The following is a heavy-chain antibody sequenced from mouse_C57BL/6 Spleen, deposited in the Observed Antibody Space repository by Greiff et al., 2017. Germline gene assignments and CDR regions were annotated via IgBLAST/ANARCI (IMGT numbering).Heavy chain of an antibody. J-gene: IGHJ2*01. CDR3: ARKTIVADYFDY. CDR2: IYPGGGYT. V-gene: IGHV1-63*01. CDR1: GYTFTNYW. D-gene: IGHD1-1*01. Sequence: QVHVKQSGAELVRPGTSVKMSCKASGYTFTNYWIGWAKQRPGHGLAWIGDIYPGGGYTNYNEKFKGKATLTADKSSSTAYMQFSSLTSEDSAIYYCARKTIVADYFDYWGQGTTLTVSS.